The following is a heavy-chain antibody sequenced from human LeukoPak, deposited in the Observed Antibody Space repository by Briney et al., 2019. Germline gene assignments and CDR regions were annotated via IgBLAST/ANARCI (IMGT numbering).Heavy chain of an antibody. CDR2: INSGRRT. J-gene: IGHJ3*02. V-gene: IGHV3-74*03. CDR3: ARTTSMSYVGDAFDI. D-gene: IGHD1-26*01. Sequence: GGSLRLSCAASGFTFSSYWMHWVRQAPGKRLVWVLRINSGRRTTYSDSVKGRFTISRDNAKNTLYLQMNSLRAEDTAVYYCARTTSMSYVGDAFDIWGQGTMVTVAS. CDR1: GFTFSSYW.